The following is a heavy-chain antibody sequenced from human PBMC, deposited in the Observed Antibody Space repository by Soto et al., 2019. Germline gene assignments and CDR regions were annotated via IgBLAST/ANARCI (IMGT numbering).Heavy chain of an antibody. CDR3: ARRRRYDFNWFDP. V-gene: IGHV4-39*01. D-gene: IGHD3-3*01. Sequence: SEPLSLTCTVSGGSISSSSYYWGWIRQPPGKGLEWIGSIYYSGSTYYNPSLKSRVTISVDTSKNQFSLKLSSVTAADTAVYYCARRRRYDFNWFDPWGQGTLVTVSS. CDR2: IYYSGST. J-gene: IGHJ5*02. CDR1: GGSISSSSYY.